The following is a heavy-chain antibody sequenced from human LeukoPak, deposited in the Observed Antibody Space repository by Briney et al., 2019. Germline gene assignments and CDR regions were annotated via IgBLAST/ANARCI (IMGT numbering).Heavy chain of an antibody. J-gene: IGHJ6*03. Sequence: PSETLSLTCAVYGGSFSGYYWSWIRQPPGKGLEWIEEINHSGSTNYNPSLKSRVTISVDTSKNQFSLKLSSVTAADTAVYYCARGRVCSGGSCYRYYYYYYMDVWGKGTTVTVSS. V-gene: IGHV4-34*01. CDR2: INHSGST. CDR3: ARGRVCSGGSCYRYYYYYYMDV. CDR1: GGSFSGYY. D-gene: IGHD2-15*01.